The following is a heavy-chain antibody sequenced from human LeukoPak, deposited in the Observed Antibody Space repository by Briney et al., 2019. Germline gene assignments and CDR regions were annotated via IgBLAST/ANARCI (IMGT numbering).Heavy chain of an antibody. CDR3: ARGRASIAARRVGYYYYYMDV. D-gene: IGHD6-6*01. CDR1: GGSISGYY. CDR2: INHSGST. Sequence: KPSETLSLTCTVSGGSISGYYWSWIRQPPGKGLEWIGEINHSGSTNYNPSLKSRVTISVDTSKNQFSLKLSSVTAADTAVYYCARGRASIAARRVGYYYYYMDVWGKGTTVTVSS. V-gene: IGHV4-34*01. J-gene: IGHJ6*03.